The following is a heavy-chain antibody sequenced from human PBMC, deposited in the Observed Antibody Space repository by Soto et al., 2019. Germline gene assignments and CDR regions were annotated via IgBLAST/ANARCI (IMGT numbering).Heavy chain of an antibody. CDR1: GGSISSYY. CDR3: ASRNKGYYYGMDV. V-gene: IGHV4-59*01. Sequence: SETLALTCTVSGGSISSYYWSWIRQPPGKGLEWIGYIDYSGSTNYNPSLKSRVTISVDRSKNQFSLKLTSVTAADAAVYYCASRNKGYYYGMDVWGQGTTVTVSS. J-gene: IGHJ6*02. CDR2: IDYSGST.